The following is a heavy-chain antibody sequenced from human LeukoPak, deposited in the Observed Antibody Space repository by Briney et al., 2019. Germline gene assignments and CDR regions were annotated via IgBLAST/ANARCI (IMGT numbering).Heavy chain of an antibody. Sequence: PSETLSLTCTVSDGSVNSGSYYWSWIRQSPGKGLEWIGYIYSSGSTNYNPSLKSRVTISVDTSRNQFSLRLSSVTAADTAVYYCARDQSADAFDLWGQGTMVTVSS. V-gene: IGHV4-61*01. J-gene: IGHJ3*01. CDR1: DGSVNSGSYY. CDR3: ARDQSADAFDL. CDR2: IYSSGST.